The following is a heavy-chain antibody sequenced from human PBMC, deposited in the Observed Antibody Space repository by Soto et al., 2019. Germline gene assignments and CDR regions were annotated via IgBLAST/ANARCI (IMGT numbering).Heavy chain of an antibody. CDR1: GYTFNFYG. J-gene: IGHJ4*02. Sequence: ASVKVSCKASGYTFNFYGITWVRQAPGQGLEWMGWISGFNGNTNYAADLQGRVTMTTDTSTSTAYMELRGLRSDDTAVYYCARIGVSSGHESPDFDSWGQGTLVTVSS. D-gene: IGHD3-16*01. V-gene: IGHV1-18*01. CDR2: ISGFNGNT. CDR3: ARIGVSSGHESPDFDS.